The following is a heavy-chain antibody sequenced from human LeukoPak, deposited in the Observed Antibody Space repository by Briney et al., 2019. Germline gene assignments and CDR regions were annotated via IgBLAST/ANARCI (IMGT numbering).Heavy chain of an antibody. Sequence: SETLSLTCTVSGGSISSSSYYWGWIRQPPGKGLEWIGSIYYSGSTYYNPSLKSRVTISVDTSKNQFSLKLSSVTAADTAVYYCARLMVAYYYYYYMDVWGKGTTVTVSS. CDR3: ARLMVAYYYYYYMDV. CDR2: IYYSGST. J-gene: IGHJ6*03. V-gene: IGHV4-39*01. CDR1: GGSISSSSYY. D-gene: IGHD4/OR15-4a*01.